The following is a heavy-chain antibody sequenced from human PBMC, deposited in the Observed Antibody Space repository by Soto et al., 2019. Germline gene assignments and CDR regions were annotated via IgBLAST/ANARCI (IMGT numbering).Heavy chain of an antibody. V-gene: IGHV1-18*01. Sequence: GASVKVSCKASGYTFTSYGISWVRQAPGQGLEWMGWISAYNGNTNYAQKLQGRVTMTTDTSTSTAYMELRSLRPDDTAVYYCARASVPVDTAMALDYWGQGTLVTVSS. CDR1: GYTFTSYG. CDR3: ARASVPVDTAMALDY. D-gene: IGHD5-18*01. CDR2: ISAYNGNT. J-gene: IGHJ4*02.